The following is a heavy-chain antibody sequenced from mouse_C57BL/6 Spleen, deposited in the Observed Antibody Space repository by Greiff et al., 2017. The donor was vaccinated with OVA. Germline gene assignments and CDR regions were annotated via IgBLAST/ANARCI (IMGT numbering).Heavy chain of an antibody. Sequence: EVQLQQSGPELVKPGASVKISCKASGYSFTGYYMNWVKQSPEKSLEWIGEINPSTGGTTYNQKFKAKATLTVDKSSSTAYMQLKSLTSEDSAVYYCARGGDGDFDYWGQGTTLTVSS. CDR1: GYSFTGYY. CDR2: INPSTGGT. J-gene: IGHJ2*01. CDR3: ARGGDGDFDY. V-gene: IGHV1-42*01.